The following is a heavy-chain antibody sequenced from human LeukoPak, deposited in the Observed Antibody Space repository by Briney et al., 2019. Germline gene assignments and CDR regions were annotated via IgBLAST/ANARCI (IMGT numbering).Heavy chain of an antibody. J-gene: IGHJ5*02. CDR1: GGTFSSYA. CDR3: AGDRVVVVPAAGFDP. D-gene: IGHD2-2*01. V-gene: IGHV1-69*04. CDR2: IIPIFGIA. Sequence: SVKVSCKASGGTFSSYAISWVRQAPGQGLEWMGRIIPIFGIANYAQKFQGRVTITADKSTSTAYMELSSLRSEDTAVYYCAGDRVVVVPAAGFDPWGQGTLVTVSS.